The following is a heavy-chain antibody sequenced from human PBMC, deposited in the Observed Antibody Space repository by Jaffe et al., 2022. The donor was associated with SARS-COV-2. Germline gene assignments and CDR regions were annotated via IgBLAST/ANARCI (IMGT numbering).Heavy chain of an antibody. CDR3: ARSVVPNKWFDP. J-gene: IGHJ5*02. CDR2: IYYSGST. D-gene: IGHD2-2*01. CDR1: GGSISSSSYY. Sequence: QLQLQESGPGLVKPSETLSLTCTVSGGSISSSSYYWGWIRQPPGKGLEWIGSIYYSGSTYYNPSLKSRVTISVDTSKNQFSLKLSSVTAADTAVYYCARSVVPNKWFDPWGQGTLVTVSS. V-gene: IGHV4-39*01.